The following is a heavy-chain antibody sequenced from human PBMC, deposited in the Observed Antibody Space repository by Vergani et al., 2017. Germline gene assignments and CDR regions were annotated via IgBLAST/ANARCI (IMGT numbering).Heavy chain of an antibody. CDR2: IYPGDSDT. D-gene: IGHD6-6*01. V-gene: IGHV5-51*01. Sequence: EVQLVQSGAEVKKPGESLKISCKGSGYSFSDYWIGWVRQMPGKGLEWMGIIYPGDSDTRYSPSFQGQVTISADKAISTAYLQWSSLKASDTAMYYCARQCFGSSSCFDNWGQVTLVTVSS. CDR1: GYSFSDYW. J-gene: IGHJ4*02. CDR3: ARQCFGSSSCFDN.